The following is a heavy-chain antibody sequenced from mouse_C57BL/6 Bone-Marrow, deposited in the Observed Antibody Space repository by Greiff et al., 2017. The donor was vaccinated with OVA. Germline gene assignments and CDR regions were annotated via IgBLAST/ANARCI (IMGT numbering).Heavy chain of an antibody. D-gene: IGHD1-1*01. CDR2: INPSSGYT. J-gene: IGHJ2*01. Sequence: VKLVESGAELAKPGASVKLSCKASGYTFTSYWMHWVKQRPGQGLEWIGYINPSSGYTKYNQKFKDKATLTADKSSSTAYMQLSSLTYEDSAVYYCASSFTTGSSEGDYWGQGTTLTVSS. CDR1: GYTFTSYW. CDR3: ASSFTTGSSEGDY. V-gene: IGHV1-7*01.